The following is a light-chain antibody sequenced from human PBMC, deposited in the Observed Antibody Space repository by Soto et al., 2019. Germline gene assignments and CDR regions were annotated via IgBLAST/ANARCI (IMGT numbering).Light chain of an antibody. V-gene: IGLV2-14*01. CDR3: SSYTSSSTPRYV. Sequence: QSVLTQPASVSGSPGQSITISCTGTSSDVGGYNYVSWYQQHPGKAPKLMIYDVSNRPSGVSNRFSGSKSGNTASLTLSGLQAEDEADYYCSSYTSSSTPRYVFGTGTKVTVL. CDR2: DVS. CDR1: SSDVGGYNY. J-gene: IGLJ1*01.